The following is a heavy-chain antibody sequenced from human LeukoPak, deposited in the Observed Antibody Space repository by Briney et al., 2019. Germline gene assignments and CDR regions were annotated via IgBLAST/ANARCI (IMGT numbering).Heavy chain of an antibody. V-gene: IGHV4-38-2*02. D-gene: IGHD6-13*01. Sequence: SETLSLTCTVSGGSISSGAYWGWVRQPPGKGLEWIATIYRTGSTYYNPSLESRVTISIDTSKNQFSLKLNSVTAADTAVYYCARHVYSSSWYRWFDPWGQGTLVTVSS. J-gene: IGHJ5*02. CDR3: ARHVYSSSWYRWFDP. CDR1: GGSISSGAY. CDR2: IYRTGST.